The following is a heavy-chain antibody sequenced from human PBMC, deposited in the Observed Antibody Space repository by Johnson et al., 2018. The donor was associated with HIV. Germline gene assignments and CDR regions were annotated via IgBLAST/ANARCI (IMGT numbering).Heavy chain of an antibody. D-gene: IGHD6-13*01. J-gene: IGHJ3*02. CDR2: TWFDGRKK. CDR1: GFTFSNYG. Sequence: QVQLVESGGGVVQPGRSLRLSCAASGFTFSNYGIHWVRQAPGKGLAWVASTWFDGRKKYYSDSVRGRFIISRYNSKNSLYLQMNSLRAEDTAVYYCARDRGSSSWLDAFDIWGQGTMVTVSS. V-gene: IGHV3-33*01. CDR3: ARDRGSSSWLDAFDI.